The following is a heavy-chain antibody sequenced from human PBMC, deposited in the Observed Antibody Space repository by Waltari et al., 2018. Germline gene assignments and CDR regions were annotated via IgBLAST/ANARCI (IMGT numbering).Heavy chain of an antibody. V-gene: IGHV1-18*01. J-gene: IGHJ6*02. CDR2: ISAYKGNT. CDR3: ARVSKWLVRTVSLGMDV. Sequence: QVQLVQSGAEVKKPGASVKVSCKASGYTFTSYGISWVRQAPGQGLEWMGWISAYKGNTNHAQKLQGRVTMTTDTSTSTAYMELRSLRSDDTAVYYCARVSKWLVRTVSLGMDVWGQGTTVTVSS. D-gene: IGHD6-19*01. CDR1: GYTFTSYG.